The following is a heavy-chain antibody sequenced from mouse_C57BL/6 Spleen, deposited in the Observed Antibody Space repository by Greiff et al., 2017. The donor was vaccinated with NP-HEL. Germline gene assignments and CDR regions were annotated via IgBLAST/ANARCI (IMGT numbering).Heavy chain of an antibody. Sequence: EVQLQQSGRELVKPGASVKISCKASGYTFTDYYMNWVKQSHGKSLEWIGDINPNNGGTSYNQKFKGKATLTVDKSSSTAYMELRSLTSEDSAVYYCARGTGTVDYWGQGTTLTVSS. CDR3: ARGTGTVDY. J-gene: IGHJ2*01. CDR2: INPNNGGT. D-gene: IGHD4-1*01. CDR1: GYTFTDYY. V-gene: IGHV1-26*01.